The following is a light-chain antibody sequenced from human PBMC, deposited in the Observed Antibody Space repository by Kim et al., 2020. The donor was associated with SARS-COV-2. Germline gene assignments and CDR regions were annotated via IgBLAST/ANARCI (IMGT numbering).Light chain of an antibody. CDR3: QQPYIPPFT. Sequence: DIQMTQSPSSLSASVGDRVTITCRTSQNINSHLNWYQQKPGRAPKLLIYATSTLQGGVPSRFSGSGSETDFTITISSLHPEDFATYCCQQPYIPPFTFGART. CDR1: QNINSH. CDR2: ATS. V-gene: IGKV1-39*01. J-gene: IGKJ3*01.